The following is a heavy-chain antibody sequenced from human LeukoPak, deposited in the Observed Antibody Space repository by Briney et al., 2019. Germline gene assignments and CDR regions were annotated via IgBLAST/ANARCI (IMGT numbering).Heavy chain of an antibody. Sequence: SETLSLTCVVSGCSISSGYYWGWIRQPPGQGLEWIGNIYHSGSTFYSPSLKSRVTIAVDTSKNQFSLKLSSVTAADTAVYYCAREDIANFGVLLLRWFDPWGQGTLVTVSS. D-gene: IGHD3-10*01. CDR3: AREDIANFGVLLLRWFDP. V-gene: IGHV4-38-2*02. CDR2: IYHSGST. CDR1: GCSISSGYY. J-gene: IGHJ5*02.